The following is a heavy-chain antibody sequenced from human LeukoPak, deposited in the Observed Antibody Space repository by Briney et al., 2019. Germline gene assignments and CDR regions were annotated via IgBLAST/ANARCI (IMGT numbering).Heavy chain of an antibody. CDR3: ARVREDTGSFYYYYGMDV. CDR1: GFTFSSYG. D-gene: IGHD3-10*01. CDR2: IWYDGSNK. Sequence: GGSLRLSCAASGFTFSSYGMHWVRQAPGKGLEWVAVIWYDGSNKYYADSVKGRFTISGDNSKNTLYLQMNSLRAEDTAVYYCARVREDTGSFYYYYGMDVWGQGTTVTVSS. J-gene: IGHJ6*02. V-gene: IGHV3-33*01.